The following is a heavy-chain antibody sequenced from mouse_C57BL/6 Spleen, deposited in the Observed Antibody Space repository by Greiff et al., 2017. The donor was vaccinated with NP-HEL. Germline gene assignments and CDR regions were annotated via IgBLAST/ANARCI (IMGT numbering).Heavy chain of an antibody. Sequence: VHVKQSGPELVKPGASVKMSCKASGYTFTDYNMHWVKQSHGKSLEWIGYINPNNGGTSYNQKFKGKATLTVNKSSSTAYMELRSLTSEDSAVYYCARGERAWFAYWGQGTLVTVSA. V-gene: IGHV1-22*01. D-gene: IGHD3-3*01. J-gene: IGHJ3*01. CDR1: GYTFTDYN. CDR2: INPNNGGT. CDR3: ARGERAWFAY.